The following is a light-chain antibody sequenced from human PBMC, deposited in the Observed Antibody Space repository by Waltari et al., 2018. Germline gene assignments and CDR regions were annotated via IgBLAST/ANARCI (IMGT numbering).Light chain of an antibody. CDR3: QQYYSYPFT. CDR1: QSINNR. Sequence: DIQVTQSPSTLSASVGDRVTITCRASQSINNRLAWYQQKPGKAPKFLIHRTPTLESGVPSRFSGSGSGTEFTLTISRLQPDDFATYYCQQYYSYPFTFGHGTKVDIQ. V-gene: IGKV1-5*03. J-gene: IGKJ3*01. CDR2: RTP.